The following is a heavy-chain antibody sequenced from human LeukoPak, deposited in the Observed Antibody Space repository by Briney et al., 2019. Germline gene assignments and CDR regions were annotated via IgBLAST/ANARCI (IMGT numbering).Heavy chain of an antibody. Sequence: SETLSLTCTVSGGSISSYYWSWIRQPPGKGLEWIGYIYYSGSTNYNPSLKSRVTISVDTSKNQLSLKLRSVTAADTAVYYCARGRPRIAVAGILFDYWGQGTLVTVSS. D-gene: IGHD6-19*01. J-gene: IGHJ4*02. CDR2: IYYSGST. V-gene: IGHV4-59*12. CDR3: ARGRPRIAVAGILFDY. CDR1: GGSISSYY.